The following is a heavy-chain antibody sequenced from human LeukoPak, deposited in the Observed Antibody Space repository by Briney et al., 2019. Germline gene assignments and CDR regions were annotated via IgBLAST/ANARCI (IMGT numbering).Heavy chain of an antibody. V-gene: IGHV1-46*01. J-gene: IGHJ6*03. D-gene: IGHD6-6*01. Sequence: ASVKVSCKASGYTFTGYYIHWVRQAPGQGLEWMGIINPSGGSTSYAQKFQGRVTMTRDMSTSTVYMELSSLRSEDTAVYYCARGGHIAARPYYYYYYMDVWGKGTTVTVSS. CDR2: INPSGGST. CDR1: GYTFTGYY. CDR3: ARGGHIAARPYYYYYYMDV.